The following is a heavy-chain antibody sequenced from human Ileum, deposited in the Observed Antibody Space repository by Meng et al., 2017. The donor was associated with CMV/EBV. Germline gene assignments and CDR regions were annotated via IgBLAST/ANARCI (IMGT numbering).Heavy chain of an antibody. Sequence: GESLKISCAASGFTSSSYWMTWVRQAPGKGLEWVANIKQDGSEKYYVDSVKGRFTISRDNAKNSLYLQMNSLRVEDTAVYYCTRTDIASAGFNWGQGTLVTVSS. J-gene: IGHJ1*01. D-gene: IGHD6-13*01. CDR3: TRTDIASAGFN. CDR2: IKQDGSEK. V-gene: IGHV3-7*01. CDR1: GFTSSSYW.